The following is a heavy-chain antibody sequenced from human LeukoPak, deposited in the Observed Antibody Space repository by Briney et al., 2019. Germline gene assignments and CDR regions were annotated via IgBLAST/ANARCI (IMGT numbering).Heavy chain of an antibody. CDR2: INHSGST. CDR3: ARDKIAAYLGWFDP. J-gene: IGHJ5*02. D-gene: IGHD6-13*01. Sequence: SETLSLTCAVYGGSFSGYYWSWIRQPPGKGLEWIGEINHSGSTNYNPSLESRVTISVDTSKNQFSLKLSSVTAADTAVYYCARDKIAAYLGWFDPWGQGTLVTVSS. V-gene: IGHV4-34*01. CDR1: GGSFSGYY.